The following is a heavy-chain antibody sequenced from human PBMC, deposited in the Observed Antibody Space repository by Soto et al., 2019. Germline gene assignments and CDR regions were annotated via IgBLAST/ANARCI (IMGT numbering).Heavy chain of an antibody. V-gene: IGHV1-69*01. CDR3: ARVVTMVRGVMAGMDV. Sequence: QVQLVQSGAEVKKPGSSVKVSCKASGGTFSSYAISWVRQAPGQGLEWMGGIIPIFGTANYAQKFQGRVTITADEYTSTAYMELSSLRSEDTAVYYCARVVTMVRGVMAGMDVWGQGTTVTVSS. D-gene: IGHD3-10*01. CDR2: IIPIFGTA. CDR1: GGTFSSYA. J-gene: IGHJ6*02.